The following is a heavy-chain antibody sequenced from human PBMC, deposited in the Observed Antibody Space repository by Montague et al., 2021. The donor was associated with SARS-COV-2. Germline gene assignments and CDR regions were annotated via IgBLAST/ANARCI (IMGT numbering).Heavy chain of an antibody. CDR3: ARGRRILLWFGELLSGGDYYGMDV. CDR2: INHSGRT. J-gene: IGHJ6*02. D-gene: IGHD3-10*01. V-gene: IGHV4-34*01. Sequence: SETLSLTRALYGGSFSGYYWGWIRQPPGKGLEWIGEINHSGRTNXNPSLKSGVTISVDTSKNQFSLKLSSVTAADTAVYYCARGRRILLWFGELLSGGDYYGMDVWGQGTTVTVSS. CDR1: GGSFSGYY.